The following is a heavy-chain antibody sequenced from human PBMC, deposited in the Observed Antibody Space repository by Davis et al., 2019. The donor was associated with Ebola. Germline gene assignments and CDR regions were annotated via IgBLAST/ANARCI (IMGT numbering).Heavy chain of an antibody. CDR3: ARTSSGWHGFDY. V-gene: IGHV1-8*02. D-gene: IGHD6-19*01. CDR2: INPNSGGT. Sequence: AASVKVSCKASGGTFSSYAISWVRQAPGQGLEWMGWINPNSGGTNYAQKFQGRVTMTRDTSTSTVYMELSSLRSEDTAVYYCARTSSGWHGFDYWGQGTLVTVSS. CDR1: GGTFSSYA. J-gene: IGHJ4*02.